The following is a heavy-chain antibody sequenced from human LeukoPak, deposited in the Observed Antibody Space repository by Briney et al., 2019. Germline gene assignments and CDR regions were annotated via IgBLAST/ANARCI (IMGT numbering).Heavy chain of an antibody. CDR1: GGSFSGYY. J-gene: IGHJ6*03. D-gene: IGHD3-10*01. CDR2: INHSGST. Sequence: PSETLSLTCAVYGGSFSGYYWSWIRQPPGKGLEWIGEINHSGSTNYNPSLKSRVTISVDTSKNQFSLKLSSVTAADTAVYYCARDLNSGFGDYYYYMDVWGKGTTVTISS. V-gene: IGHV4-34*01. CDR3: ARDLNSGFGDYYYYMDV.